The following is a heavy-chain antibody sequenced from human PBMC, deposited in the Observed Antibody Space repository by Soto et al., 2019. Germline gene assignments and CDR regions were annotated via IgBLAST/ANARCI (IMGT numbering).Heavy chain of an antibody. CDR3: ARINDLLTGYPFDY. CDR2: INPNSGAT. D-gene: IGHD3-9*01. Sequence: ASVKVSCKASGYTFTDYYLHWVRQAPGQGLEWMGWINPNSGATKYSDDFQDRVTVTRDRSINTVYMELKRLTSNDTAVYYCARINDLLTGYPFDYWGQGALVTVSS. V-gene: IGHV1-2*02. CDR1: GYTFTDYY. J-gene: IGHJ4*02.